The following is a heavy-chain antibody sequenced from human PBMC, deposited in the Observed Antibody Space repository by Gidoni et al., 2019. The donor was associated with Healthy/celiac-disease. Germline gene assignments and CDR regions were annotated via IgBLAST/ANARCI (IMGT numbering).Heavy chain of an antibody. CDR3: ARMATISNFDP. CDR2: IIPILGIA. V-gene: IGHV1-69*02. D-gene: IGHD5-12*01. Sequence: QVQLVQSGAEVKKPGSSVKVSCKASGGTFSSYTLSWVRQAPGQGLEWMGRIIPILGIANYAQKFQGRVTITADKSTSTAYMELSSLRSEDTAVYYCARMATISNFDPWGQGTLGHRLL. CDR1: GGTFSSYT. J-gene: IGHJ5*02.